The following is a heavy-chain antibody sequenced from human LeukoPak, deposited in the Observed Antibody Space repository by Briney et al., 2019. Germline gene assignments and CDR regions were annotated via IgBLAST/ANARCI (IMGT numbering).Heavy chain of an antibody. J-gene: IGHJ3*02. CDR1: GGSFSGYY. D-gene: IGHD3-9*01. CDR3: ARGSRLTGAFDI. V-gene: IGHV4-34*01. CDR2: INHSGST. Sequence: SETLSLTCAVYGGSFSGYYWSWIRQSPGKGLEWIGEINHSGSTNSNPPLKSRVTISVDTSKNLFSLKLSSVTAADTAVYYCARGSRLTGAFDIWGQGTMVTVSS.